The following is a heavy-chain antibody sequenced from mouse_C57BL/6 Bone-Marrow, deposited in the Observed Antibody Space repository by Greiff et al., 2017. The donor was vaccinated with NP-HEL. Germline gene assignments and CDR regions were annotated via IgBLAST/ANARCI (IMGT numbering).Heavy chain of an antibody. D-gene: IGHD1-1*01. V-gene: IGHV2-2*01. CDR2: IWSGGST. Sequence: VKLVESGPGLVQPSQSLSITCTVSGFSLTSYGVHWVRQSPGKGLEWLGVIWSGGSTDYNAAFISRLSISKDNSKSQVFFKMNSLQADDTAIYYCARKSDYGSRRYFDYWGQGTTLTVSS. CDR1: GFSLTSYG. CDR3: ARKSDYGSRRYFDY. J-gene: IGHJ2*01.